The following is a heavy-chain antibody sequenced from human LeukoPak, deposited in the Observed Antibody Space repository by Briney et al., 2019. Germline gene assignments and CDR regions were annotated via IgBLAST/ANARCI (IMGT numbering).Heavy chain of an antibody. CDR2: IYHSGST. Sequence: ASETLSLTCTVSGYSISSGYYWGWIRQPPGKGLEWIGSIYHSGSTNYNPSLKSRVTISVDTSKNQFSLKLSSVTAADTAVYYCARATRHGSVAGDTLRRGWFDPWGQGTLVTVSS. J-gene: IGHJ5*02. D-gene: IGHD6-19*01. V-gene: IGHV4-38-2*02. CDR1: GYSISSGYY. CDR3: ARATRHGSVAGDTLRRGWFDP.